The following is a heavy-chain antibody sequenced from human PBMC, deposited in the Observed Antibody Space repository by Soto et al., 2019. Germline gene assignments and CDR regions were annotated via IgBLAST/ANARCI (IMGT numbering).Heavy chain of an antibody. CDR3: AKTYRHPAYTACILAAFDF. D-gene: IGHD3-16*01. CDR2: ISSDFIT. CDR1: GFTFSTYA. Sequence: EVQLLESGGNLVQPGESLRLSCAASGFTFSTYAMSWVRQAPGKGLEWVSHISSDFITYYADFVKGRFTISRDNSKNTLYLQRNSLRAEYTALYFCAKTYRHPAYTACILAAFDFWGQGTMVTVSP. J-gene: IGHJ3*01. V-gene: IGHV3-23*01.